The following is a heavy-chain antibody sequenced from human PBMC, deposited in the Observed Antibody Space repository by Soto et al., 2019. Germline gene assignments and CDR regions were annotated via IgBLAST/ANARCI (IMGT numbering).Heavy chain of an antibody. Sequence: GGSLRLTCAASGFTFSDYNMIWVRQAPGKGLEWVSAISGISASTYYADSEKGRFTISRDNSKNTLYLQMNSLRAEDTAVYYCAKYSSSWLTYYYYGMDVWGQGTTVTVSS. CDR3: AKYSSSWLTYYYYGMDV. V-gene: IGHV3-23*01. CDR2: ISGISAST. J-gene: IGHJ6*02. CDR1: GFTFSDYN. D-gene: IGHD6-13*01.